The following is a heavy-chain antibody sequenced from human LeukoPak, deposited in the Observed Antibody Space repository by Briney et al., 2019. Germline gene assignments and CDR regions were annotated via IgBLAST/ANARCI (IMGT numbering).Heavy chain of an antibody. CDR2: IYPGDSDT. CDR3: ARRDCSSTTCYEFDY. J-gene: IGHJ4*02. D-gene: IGHD2-2*01. CDR1: GYRFTSYW. Sequence: GESLKISCKGSGYRFTSYWIGWVRQMPGKGLEWMGIIYPGDSDTRYRSSFQGQVTIAADKSISTAYLQWSSLKASDTAMYYCARRDCSSTTCYEFDYWGQGTLVTVSS. V-gene: IGHV5-51*01.